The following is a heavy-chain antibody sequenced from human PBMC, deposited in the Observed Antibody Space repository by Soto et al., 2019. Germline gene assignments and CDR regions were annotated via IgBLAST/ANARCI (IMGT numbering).Heavy chain of an antibody. CDR2: MNPNCGNT. V-gene: IGHV1-8*01. D-gene: IGHD3-3*01. CDR3: ARDDGLWSGLDYYGMDV. J-gene: IGHJ6*02. Sequence: ASVKVSCKASGYTFTSYDINWVRQATGQGLEWMGWMNPNCGNTGYAQKFQGRVTMTRNTSISTAYMELSSLRSEDTAVYYCARDDGLWSGLDYYGMDVWGQGTTVTVSS. CDR1: GYTFTSYD.